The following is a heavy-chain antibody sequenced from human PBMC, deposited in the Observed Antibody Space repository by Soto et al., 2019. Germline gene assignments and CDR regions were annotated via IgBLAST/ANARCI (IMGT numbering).Heavy chain of an antibody. CDR2: ISSSSSTI. D-gene: IGHD6-19*01. CDR3: ANDGCLRAVAEYYGMDV. V-gene: IGHV3-48*01. CDR1: GFTFSSYS. Sequence: PGGSLRLSCAASGFTFSSYSMNWVLQAPGKGLEWVSYISSSSSTIYYADSVKGRFTISRDNAKNSLYLQMNSLRAEDTAVYYCANDGCLRAVAEYYGMDVWCQGTTVTVSS. J-gene: IGHJ6*02.